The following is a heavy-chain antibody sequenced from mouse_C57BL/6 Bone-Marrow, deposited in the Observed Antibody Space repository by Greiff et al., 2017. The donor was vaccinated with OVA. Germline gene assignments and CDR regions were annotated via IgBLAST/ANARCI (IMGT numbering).Heavy chain of an antibody. D-gene: IGHD1-1*01. V-gene: IGHV1-64*01. Sequence: SGAELVKPGASVKLSCKASGYTFTSYWMHWVKQRPGQGLEWIGMIHPNSGSTNYNEKFKSKATLTVDKSSSTAYMQLSSLTSEDSAVYYCARFRARGSSYWGQGTTLTVSS. CDR2: IHPNSGST. J-gene: IGHJ2*01. CDR3: ARFRARGSSY. CDR1: GYTFTSYW.